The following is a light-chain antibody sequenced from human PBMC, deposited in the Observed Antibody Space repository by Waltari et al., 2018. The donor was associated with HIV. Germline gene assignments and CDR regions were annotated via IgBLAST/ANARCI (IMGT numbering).Light chain of an antibody. CDR2: DVN. CDR3: RSYSRTNTWV. V-gene: IGLV2-14*03. J-gene: IGLJ3*02. Sequence: QSALTQPASVSVSPGQSITISCTGTRWDIHTYNSVPWYQQHPGKAPKLIIFDVNNRPSGISDRFSGSKSANMASLTISGLQAADEADYYCRSYSRTNTWVFGGGTRLTVL. CDR1: RWDIHTYNS.